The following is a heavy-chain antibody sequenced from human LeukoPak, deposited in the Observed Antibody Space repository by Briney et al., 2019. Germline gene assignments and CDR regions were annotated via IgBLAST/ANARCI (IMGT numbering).Heavy chain of an antibody. CDR3: ARHRAGPSWYFDP. D-gene: IGHD6-19*01. CDR1: GGSISSYY. Sequence: SETLSLTCTVSGGSISSYYWSWIRQPPGKGLEWIGYIYYSGSTNYNPSLKSRVTISVDTSKNQFSLKLSSVTAADTAVYYCARHRAGPSWYFDPRGRGTLVTVSS. CDR2: IYYSGST. J-gene: IGHJ2*01. V-gene: IGHV4-59*08.